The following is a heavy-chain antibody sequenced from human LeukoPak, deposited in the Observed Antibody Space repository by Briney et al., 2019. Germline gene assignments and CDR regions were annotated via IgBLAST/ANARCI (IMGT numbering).Heavy chain of an antibody. Sequence: GASVKVSCTASGGTFSSYAISWVRQAPGQGLEWMGRITPILGIANYAQKFQGRVTITADKSTSTAYMELSSLRSEDTAVYYCARTNLNYYDSSGYYYVPPDYYYYGMDVWGQGTTVTVSS. CDR3: ARTNLNYYDSSGYYYVPPDYYYYGMDV. V-gene: IGHV1-69*04. CDR1: GGTFSSYA. D-gene: IGHD3-22*01. J-gene: IGHJ6*02. CDR2: ITPILGIA.